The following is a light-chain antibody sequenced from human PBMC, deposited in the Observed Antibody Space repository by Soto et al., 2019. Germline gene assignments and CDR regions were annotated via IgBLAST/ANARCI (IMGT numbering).Light chain of an antibody. V-gene: IGKV3-11*01. J-gene: IGKJ1*01. Sequence: IVLTQSPAALSLSPGERATLSCRASQSFSSFFAWYQQKPGQAPRLLIYDASIRATGIPARFSGSGSGTDFTLTISSLEPEDFAVYYCQHRSNWWTFGPGTKVDIK. CDR2: DAS. CDR3: QHRSNWWT. CDR1: QSFSSF.